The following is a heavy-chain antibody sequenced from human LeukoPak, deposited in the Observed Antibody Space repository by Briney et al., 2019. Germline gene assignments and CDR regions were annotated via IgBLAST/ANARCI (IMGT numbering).Heavy chain of an antibody. CDR2: LYSGGSA. D-gene: IGHD1-26*01. CDR1: GFTVSFNY. CDR3: ARLIVGAIDC. V-gene: IGHV3-53*01. Sequence: GGSLRLSCAASGFTVSFNYMSWVRQAPGKGLEWVSVLYSGGSADYADSVKGRFIISRDKSKNSLYLQMSSLRAEDTAVYYCARLIVGAIDCWGRGTLVTVSS. J-gene: IGHJ4*02.